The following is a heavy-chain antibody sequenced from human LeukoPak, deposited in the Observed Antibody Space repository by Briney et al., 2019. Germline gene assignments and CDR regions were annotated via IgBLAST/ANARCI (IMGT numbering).Heavy chain of an antibody. CDR2: IIPIFGTA. CDR1: GGTFSSYA. Sequence: SVKVSCKASGGTFSSYAISWVRQAPGQRLEWMGRIIPIFGTANYAQKFQGRVTITTDESTSTAYMELSSLRSEDTAVYYCARGATGGDAFDIWGQGTMVTVSS. CDR3: ARGATGGDAFDI. J-gene: IGHJ3*02. D-gene: IGHD1-14*01. V-gene: IGHV1-69*05.